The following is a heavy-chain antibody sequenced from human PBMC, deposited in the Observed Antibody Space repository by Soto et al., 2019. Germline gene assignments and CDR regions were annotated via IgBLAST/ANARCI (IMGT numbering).Heavy chain of an antibody. CDR3: ASTLLSYCSGGSCTYYYMDV. CDR2: IIPILGIA. Sequence: ASVKVSCKASGGTFSSYTISCVRQAPGQGLEWMGRIIPILGIANYAQKFQGRVTITADKSTSTAYMELSSLRSEDTAVYYCASTLLSYCSGGSCTYYYMDVWGKGTTVTVSS. V-gene: IGHV1-69*02. CDR1: GGTFSSYT. D-gene: IGHD2-15*01. J-gene: IGHJ6*03.